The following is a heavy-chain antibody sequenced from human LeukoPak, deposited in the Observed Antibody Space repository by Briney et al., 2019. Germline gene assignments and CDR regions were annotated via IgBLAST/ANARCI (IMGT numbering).Heavy chain of an antibody. V-gene: IGHV5-51*01. Sequence: GESLKISCKVPGYSFTSYWIGLVRQMPGKGLGWMGIIYSGEPDTRYSPPFQGQVTISPDKSISTAYLQWSSLKASDTAMYYCAREIDNWNDVQYDAFDIWGQGTMVTVSS. CDR3: AREIDNWNDVQYDAFDI. D-gene: IGHD1-20*01. J-gene: IGHJ3*02. CDR2: IYSGEPDT. CDR1: GYSFTSYW.